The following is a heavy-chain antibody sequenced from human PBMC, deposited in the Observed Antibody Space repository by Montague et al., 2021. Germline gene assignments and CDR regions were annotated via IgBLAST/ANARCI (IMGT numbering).Heavy chain of an antibody. Sequence: SETLSLTCVVSGASINSYYWSWIRQPPGKGLECTGYIHYSGTTNYNPSLKSRVTLSVDTSKNQIPLTLCHVTAADPAVYYCSRVLYCDMNFDLWGRGTLVTVSS. J-gene: IGHJ2*01. CDR3: SRVLYCDMNFDL. D-gene: IGHD2/OR15-2a*01. CDR2: IHYSGTT. CDR1: GASINSYY. V-gene: IGHV4-59*01.